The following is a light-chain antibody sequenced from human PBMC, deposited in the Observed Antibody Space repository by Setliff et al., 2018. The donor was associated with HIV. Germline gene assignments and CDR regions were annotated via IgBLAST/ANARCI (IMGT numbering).Light chain of an antibody. V-gene: IGLV2-14*03. J-gene: IGLJ3*02. CDR2: DVI. CDR3: ASYTGISAPVL. CDR1: SSDVGSYDY. Sequence: SALTQPASVSGSPGQSITISCTGSSSDVGSYDYVSWYQRFPGKAPKLIIYDVISRPSGISSRFSGSKSGNTASLTISGLQAEDEGYYFCASYTGISAPVLFGGGTK.